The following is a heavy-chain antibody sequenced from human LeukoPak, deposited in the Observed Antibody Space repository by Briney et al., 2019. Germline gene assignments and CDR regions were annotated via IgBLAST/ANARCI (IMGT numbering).Heavy chain of an antibody. D-gene: IGHD3-22*01. CDR1: GYTFTSYY. J-gene: IGHJ4*02. Sequence: ASVKVSCKASGYTFTSYYMHWVRQAPGQGLEWMGIINPSGGSTSYAQKFQGRVTMTRDTSTSTVYMELSSLRSEDTAVYYCARGPPLYYYDSNGYYKPSFDYWGQGTLVTVSS. CDR2: INPSGGST. V-gene: IGHV1-46*01. CDR3: ARGPPLYYYDSNGYYKPSFDY.